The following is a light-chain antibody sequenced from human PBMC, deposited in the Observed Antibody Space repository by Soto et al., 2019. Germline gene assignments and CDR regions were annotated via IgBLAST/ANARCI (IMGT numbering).Light chain of an antibody. V-gene: IGKV3-11*01. CDR2: DAS. CDR1: QSVSTY. CDR3: QQRSIWPPP. J-gene: IGKJ3*01. Sequence: EIMMTQSPATLSLSPGERATLSCRASQSVSTYLAWYQQKPGQAPRLLIYDASNRATGIPARFSGSGSGTDFTLTICSLEPEDFAVYYCQQRSIWPPPFGPGTKVDIK.